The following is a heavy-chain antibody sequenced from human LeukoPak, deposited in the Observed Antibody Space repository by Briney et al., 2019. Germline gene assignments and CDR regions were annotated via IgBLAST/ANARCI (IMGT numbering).Heavy chain of an antibody. CDR3: ARDPYDFWSGYYSLYYMDV. CDR2: IYHSGST. Sequence: SETLSLTCAVSGYSISSGYYWGWIRQPPGKGLEWIGSIYHSGSTYYNPSLKGRVTISVDTSKNQFSLKLSSVTAADTAVYYCARDPYDFWSGYYSLYYMDVWGKGTTVTVSS. CDR1: GYSISSGYY. D-gene: IGHD3-3*01. V-gene: IGHV4-38-2*02. J-gene: IGHJ6*03.